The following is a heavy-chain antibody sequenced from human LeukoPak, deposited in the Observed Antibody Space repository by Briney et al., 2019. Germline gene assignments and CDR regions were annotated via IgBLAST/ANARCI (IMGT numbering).Heavy chain of an antibody. CDR1: GYTFTSYA. J-gene: IGHJ5*02. D-gene: IGHD2-2*02. Sequence: GASVKVSCKASGYTFTSYAMNWVRQAPGQGLEWMGWINTNTGNPTYAQGFTGRFVFSLDTSVSTAYLQISSLKAEDTAVYYCARGVYCSSTSRYTPWGQGTLVTVSS. CDR2: INTNTGNP. V-gene: IGHV7-4-1*02. CDR3: ARGVYCSSTSRYTP.